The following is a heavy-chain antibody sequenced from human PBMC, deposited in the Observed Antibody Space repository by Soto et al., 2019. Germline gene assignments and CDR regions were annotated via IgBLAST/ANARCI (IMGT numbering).Heavy chain of an antibody. J-gene: IGHJ4*02. Sequence: EVQLVESGGGIVQPGESLRLSCAASGLTFRSYWMHWVRQAPGKGLVWVSRINTDGSVAMYVDSVKGRFTISRDNAKNTLYLRMSSLRAEDTAVYYCVRDMQLWLLDSWGQGTLVTVSS. D-gene: IGHD2-21*01. V-gene: IGHV3-74*03. CDR2: INTDGSVA. CDR3: VRDMQLWLLDS. CDR1: GLTFRSYW.